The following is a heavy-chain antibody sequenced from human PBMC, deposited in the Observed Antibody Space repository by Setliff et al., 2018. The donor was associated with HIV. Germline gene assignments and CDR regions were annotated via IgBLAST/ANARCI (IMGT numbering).Heavy chain of an antibody. Sequence: SETLSLTCAVYGASFSSYYWSWIRQPPGKGLEWIGEVNHRGITNYNPSLKSRVSISVDTSKNQFSLKLTSVTAADTAVYYCARFYGNYETDNWFDPWGHGILVTVSS. CDR3: ARFYGNYETDNWFDP. D-gene: IGHD3-3*01. CDR2: VNHRGIT. V-gene: IGHV4-34*01. J-gene: IGHJ5*02. CDR1: GASFSSYY.